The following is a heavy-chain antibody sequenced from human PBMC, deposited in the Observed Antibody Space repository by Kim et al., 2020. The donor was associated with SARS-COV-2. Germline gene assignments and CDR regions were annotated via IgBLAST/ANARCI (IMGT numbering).Heavy chain of an antibody. D-gene: IGHD3-10*01. CDR1: GFTFSSYS. J-gene: IGHJ6*02. Sequence: GGSLRLSCAASGFTFSSYSMNWVRQAPGKGLEWVSYISSSSSSTIYYADSVKGRFTISRDNAKNSLYLQMNSLRDEDTAVYYCARVPTSFTSMVRGVIRGYGMDVWGQGTTVTVSS. V-gene: IGHV3-48*02. CDR2: ISSSSSSTI. CDR3: ARVPTSFTSMVRGVIRGYGMDV.